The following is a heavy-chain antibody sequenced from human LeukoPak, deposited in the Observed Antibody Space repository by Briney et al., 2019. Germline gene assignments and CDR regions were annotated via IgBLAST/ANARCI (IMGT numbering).Heavy chain of an antibody. CDR3: ARRITMVRGIASAKDWFDP. D-gene: IGHD3-10*01. J-gene: IGHJ5*02. V-gene: IGHV4-34*01. CDR1: GGSFSGYY. CDR2: INHSGST. Sequence: SETLSLTCAVYGGSFSGYYWSWTRQPPGKGLEWIGEINHSGSTNYNPSLKSRVTISVDTSKNQFSLKLSSVTAADTAVYYCARRITMVRGIASAKDWFDPWGQGTLVTVSS.